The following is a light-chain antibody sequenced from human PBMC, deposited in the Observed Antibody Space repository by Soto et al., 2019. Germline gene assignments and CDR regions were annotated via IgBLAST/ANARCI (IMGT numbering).Light chain of an antibody. CDR2: YDS. Sequence: SYELTQQPSVSVAPGKTARITCGGNNIGSKSVHWYQQKPGQAPLLVIYYDSDRPSGIPERFSGSNSGNTATLTISRVEAGDEADYYCQVWDSSSELFGGGTKLTVL. V-gene: IGLV3-21*04. CDR1: NIGSKS. J-gene: IGLJ2*01. CDR3: QVWDSSSEL.